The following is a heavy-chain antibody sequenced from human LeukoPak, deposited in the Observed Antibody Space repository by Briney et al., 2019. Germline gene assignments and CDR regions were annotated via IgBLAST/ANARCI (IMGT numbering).Heavy chain of an antibody. V-gene: IGHV3-30-3*01. D-gene: IGHD2-2*02. CDR1: GFTFSSYA. J-gene: IGHJ6*02. CDR2: ISYDGSNK. CDR3: ARGLYCSSTSCSTSYYYYYGMDV. Sequence: GGSLRLSCAASGFTFSSYAMHWVRQAPGKGLEWVAVISYDGSNKYYADSVKGRFTTSRDNSKNTLYLQMNSLRAEDTAVYYCARGLYCSSTSCSTSYYYYYGMDVWGQGTTVTVSS.